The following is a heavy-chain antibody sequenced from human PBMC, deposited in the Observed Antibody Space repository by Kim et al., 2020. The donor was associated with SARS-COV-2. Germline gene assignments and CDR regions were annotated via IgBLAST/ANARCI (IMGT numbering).Heavy chain of an antibody. V-gene: IGHV3-7*03. J-gene: IGHJ4*02. CDR1: GISIGNFW. Sequence: GGSLRLSCAASGISIGNFWMNWVRQAPGKGLEWVANINHDGSEKFYLDSVRRRFTISRNNAKNSHYLQMTGLGVDDAAVYYCVAGAGWLPDYWGRGTLVTVS. CDR2: INHDGSEK. CDR3: VAGAGWLPDY. D-gene: IGHD6-19*01.